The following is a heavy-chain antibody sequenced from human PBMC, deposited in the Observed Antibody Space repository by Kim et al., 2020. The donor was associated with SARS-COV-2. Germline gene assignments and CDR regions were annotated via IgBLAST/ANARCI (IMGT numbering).Heavy chain of an antibody. Sequence: ASVKVSCKASGYTFTSYAMHWVRQAPGQRLEWMGWINAGNGNTKYSQKFQGRVTITRDTSASTAYMELSSLRSEDTAVYYCARSGVAVAGRYYYYMDVWGKGTTVTVSS. V-gene: IGHV1-3*01. CDR3: ARSGVAVAGRYYYYMDV. D-gene: IGHD6-19*01. CDR1: GYTFTSYA. J-gene: IGHJ6*03. CDR2: INAGNGNT.